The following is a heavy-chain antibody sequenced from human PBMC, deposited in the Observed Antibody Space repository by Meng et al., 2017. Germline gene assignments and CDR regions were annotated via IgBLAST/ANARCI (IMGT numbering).Heavy chain of an antibody. Sequence: QVELWELGGVVVHPWRSLGLSWAASGFPFSSYGMHWVRQAPGKGLEWVAVIWYDGSNKYYADSVKGRFTISRDNAKNSLYLQMNSLRAEDTAVYYCASIKVDPWGQGTLVTVSS. J-gene: IGHJ5*02. CDR2: IWYDGSNK. CDR1: GFPFSSYG. CDR3: ASIKVDP. D-gene: IGHD1-14*01. V-gene: IGHV3-33*03.